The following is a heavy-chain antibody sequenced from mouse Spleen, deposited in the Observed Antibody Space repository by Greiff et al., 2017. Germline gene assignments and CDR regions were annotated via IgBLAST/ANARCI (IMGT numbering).Heavy chain of an antibody. D-gene: IGHD2-13*01. Sequence: VQVVESGPGLVQPSQSLSITCTVSGFSLTSYGVHWVRQSPGKGLEWLGVIWSGGSTDYNAAFISRLSISKDNSKSQVFFKMNSLQADDTAIYYCASLYYGDYGGYFDVWGAGTTVTVSS. V-gene: IGHV2-2*01. CDR3: ASLYYGDYGGYFDV. CDR2: IWSGGST. CDR1: GFSLTSYG. J-gene: IGHJ1*01.